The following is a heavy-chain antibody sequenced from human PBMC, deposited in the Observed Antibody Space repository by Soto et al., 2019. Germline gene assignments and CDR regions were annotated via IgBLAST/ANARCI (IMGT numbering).Heavy chain of an antibody. CDR2: FIPIFRTP. CDR1: GGTFSTSA. D-gene: IGHD5-12*01. Sequence: QVQLEQSGAEVKKPGSSVKVSCKASGGTFSTSAISWVRQAPAQGLEGMGGFIPIFRTPDYAHKFQGRLTITADESTSAAYMELSGLKSDGTAVYDCERDKDRLQLGGNYYYILDVWGQWSTVTVSS. V-gene: IGHV1-69*12. J-gene: IGHJ6*02. CDR3: ERDKDRLQLGGNYYYILDV.